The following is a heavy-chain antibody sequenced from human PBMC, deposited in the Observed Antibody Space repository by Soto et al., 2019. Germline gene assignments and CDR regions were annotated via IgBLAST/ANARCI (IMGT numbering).Heavy chain of an antibody. CDR3: ARNDYDYVWESPGGDAFDI. D-gene: IGHD3-16*01. Sequence: QVQLRESGPGLVKPSQTLSLTCTVSGGSISSGDYYWNWIRQPPGKGLEWIGFIYSTGSTYYNPSLKSRLTISVDMSKNQFSLKLTSVTAADTAVYFCARNDYDYVWESPGGDAFDIWGQGTMVTVSS. CDR2: IYSTGST. CDR1: GGSISSGDYY. J-gene: IGHJ3*02. V-gene: IGHV4-30-4*01.